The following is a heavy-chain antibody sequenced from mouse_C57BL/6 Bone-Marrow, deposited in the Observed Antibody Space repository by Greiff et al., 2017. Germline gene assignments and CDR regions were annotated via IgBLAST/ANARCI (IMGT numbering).Heavy chain of an antibody. D-gene: IGHD1-1*01. CDR2: ISSGGSYT. J-gene: IGHJ3*01. V-gene: IGHV5-6*02. CDR3: ARQRGSREAWCAY. Sequence: DVMLVESGGDLVKPGGSLKLSCAASGFTFSSYGMSWVRQTPDKRLEWVATISSGGSYTYYPDSVKGRFTISRDNAKNTLYLQISSLKSEDTAMYYFARQRGSREAWCAYWGQGTLVTVSA. CDR1: GFTFSSYG.